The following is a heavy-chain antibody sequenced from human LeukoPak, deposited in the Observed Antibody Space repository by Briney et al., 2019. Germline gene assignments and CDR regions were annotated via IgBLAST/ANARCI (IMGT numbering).Heavy chain of an antibody. D-gene: IGHD2-15*01. CDR2: IQCDESNK. CDR3: AKQMVERPHYYYMDV. J-gene: IGHJ6*03. V-gene: IGHV3-30*02. Sequence: GGSLRLACAASGFTFTSFGMHWVRQAPGRGLEWVAFIQCDESNKFYADSVKGRFTNSTDNSKNTLFLQMNSLRPEDTALYYCAKQMVERPHYYYMDVWGKGTTVTVSS. CDR1: GFTFTSFG.